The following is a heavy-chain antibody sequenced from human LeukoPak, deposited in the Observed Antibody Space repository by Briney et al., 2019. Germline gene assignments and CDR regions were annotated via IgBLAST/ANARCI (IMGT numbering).Heavy chain of an antibody. J-gene: IGHJ4*02. CDR3: ARGGDIVVVPAALTSGGFDY. CDR1: GGSISSYY. Sequence: PSETLSLTCTVSGGSISSYYWSWIRQPPGKGLEWIGYTYYSGSTNYNPSPKSRVTISVDTSKNQFSLKLSSVTAADTAVYYCARGGDIVVVPAALTSGGFDYWGQGTLVTVSS. D-gene: IGHD2-2*01. CDR2: TYYSGST. V-gene: IGHV4-59*01.